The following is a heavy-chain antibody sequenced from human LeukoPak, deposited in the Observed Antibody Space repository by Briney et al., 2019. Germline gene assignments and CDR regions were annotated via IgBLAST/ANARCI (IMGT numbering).Heavy chain of an antibody. CDR1: GFIFRRYW. D-gene: IGHD2-15*01. V-gene: IGHV3-74*01. Sequence: GGPLRLSCAVSGFIFRRYWMHWVRQVPGKGLVWVSRINSDGRTTRYADAVKGRFTISRDNAKNTLYLQVNSLRAEDTAIYYCAREGECAGGTCSDPSRELDVWGQGTLVTVSS. J-gene: IGHJ4*02. CDR3: AREGECAGGTCSDPSRELDV. CDR2: INSDGRTT.